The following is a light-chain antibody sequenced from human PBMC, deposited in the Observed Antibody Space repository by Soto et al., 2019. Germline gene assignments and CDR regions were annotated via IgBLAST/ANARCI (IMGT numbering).Light chain of an antibody. J-gene: IGLJ2*01. CDR3: CSYAGSYTWV. CDR2: DVT. V-gene: IGLV2-11*01. CDR1: SSDVGAYDY. Sequence: QSALTQPRSVSESPGQSVTISCTGTSSDVGAYDYVSWYQQHPGKAPQLMIYDVTKRPSGVSHRFSGSRSGNTASLTISGLQAEDEADYYCCSYAGSYTWVFGGGTKVTVL.